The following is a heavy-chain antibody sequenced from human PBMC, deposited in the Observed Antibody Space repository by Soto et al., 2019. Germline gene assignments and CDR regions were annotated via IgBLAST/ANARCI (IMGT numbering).Heavy chain of an antibody. Sequence: QITLKESGPTLVRPTQTLTLTCAISGFSLSTRGVGVGWIRQTPGKALEWLAVIYWDDSKHYSPPLMSRITITKDTSKNQVVLPMTNMDPMDAGTYYCAHKGPEDWPLDYWGQGTLVTVSS. CDR3: AHKGPEDWPLDY. CDR2: IYWDDSK. V-gene: IGHV2-5*02. D-gene: IGHD3-9*01. CDR1: GFSLSTRGVG. J-gene: IGHJ4*02.